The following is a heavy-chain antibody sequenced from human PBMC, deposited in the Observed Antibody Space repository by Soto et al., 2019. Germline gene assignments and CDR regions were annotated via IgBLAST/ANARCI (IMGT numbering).Heavy chain of an antibody. J-gene: IGHJ4*02. CDR1: GYSFTSYW. V-gene: IGHV5-51*01. CDR2: IYPADSDV. D-gene: IGHD3-22*01. CDR3: ARQIYDSDTGPNFQYYFDS. Sequence: PGESLKISCKGSGYSFTSYWIAWVRQVPGKGLEWMGIIYPADSDVRHSPSFQGQVTISVDKSLSTAYLQWSSLKASDTAMYYCARQIYDSDTGPNFQYYFDSWGQGTPVTVSS.